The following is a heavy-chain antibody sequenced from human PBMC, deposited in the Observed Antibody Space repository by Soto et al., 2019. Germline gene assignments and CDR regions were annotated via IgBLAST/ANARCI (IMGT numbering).Heavy chain of an antibody. CDR2: IYYSGST. J-gene: IGHJ4*02. CDR3: AAGTLGAVWTPLDH. Sequence: QVHLQESGPRLVKPSETLSLTCDVSGGSFGDNYWTWIRHFPGKGLEWIGYIYYSGSTNYNPSLKRRVCISVDTSKAQFSLQLTSVTAADTALYYCAAGTLGAVWTPLDHWGQGILVTVSS. D-gene: IGHD3-16*01. CDR1: GGSFGDNY. V-gene: IGHV4-59*03.